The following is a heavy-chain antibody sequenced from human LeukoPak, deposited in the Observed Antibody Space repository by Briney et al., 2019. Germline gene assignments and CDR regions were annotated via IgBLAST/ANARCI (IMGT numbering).Heavy chain of an antibody. V-gene: IGHV1-2*02. CDR1: GYTFTGYY. CDR2: INPNSGGT. Sequence: ASVKVSCKASGYTFTGYYMHWVRQAPGQGLEWMGWINPNSGGTKYAQKFQGRVTMTRDTSISTAYMELSSLRSEDTAVYYCARPRRGSYHNWFDPWGQGTLVTVSS. J-gene: IGHJ5*02. CDR3: ARPRRGSYHNWFDP. D-gene: IGHD1-26*01.